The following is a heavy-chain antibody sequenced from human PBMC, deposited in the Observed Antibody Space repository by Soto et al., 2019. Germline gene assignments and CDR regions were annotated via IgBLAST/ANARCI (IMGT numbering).Heavy chain of an antibody. CDR3: ARARYQLLHPYYYGMDV. Sequence: QVQLQESCPGLVKPSETLSLTCTVSGGSISSYYGSWIRHSPGKGLEWIGYIHYSGSTKSNPSLKSRVTISVDTSTNQVSLKLSSVTAADSAVYFCARARYQLLHPYYYGMDVWGQGTTVPVSS. CDR1: GGSISSYY. CDR2: IHYSGST. J-gene: IGHJ6*02. V-gene: IGHV4-59*01. D-gene: IGHD2-2*01.